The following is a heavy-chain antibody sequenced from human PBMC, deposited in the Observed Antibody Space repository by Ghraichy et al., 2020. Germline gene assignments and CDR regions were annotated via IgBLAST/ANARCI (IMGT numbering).Heavy chain of an antibody. J-gene: IGHJ4*02. D-gene: IGHD1-26*01. Sequence: SETLSLTCAVSGGSFNDFYWSWIRQSPGKGLEWIGEINQSGGAPYNPSLKSRVTMSVDTSKTQFSLNLSSVTAADTAIYYCARGPGMVGFIVPRPFDFWGQGTLVTVSS. CDR1: GGSFNDFY. CDR3: ARGPGMVGFIVPRPFDF. V-gene: IGHV4-34*01. CDR2: INQSGGA.